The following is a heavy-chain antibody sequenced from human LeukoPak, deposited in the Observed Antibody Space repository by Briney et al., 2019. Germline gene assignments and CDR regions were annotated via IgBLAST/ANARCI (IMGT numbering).Heavy chain of an antibody. CDR3: ARDSTTRSFDY. J-gene: IGHJ4*02. Sequence: SETLSLTCTVSGGSISTYYWSWIRQPPGKGLEWIGCIYNSGSTNYSPSLKSRVTISVDTSKNQFSLKLSSVTAADTAVYYCARDSTTRSFDYWGQGTLVTVSS. V-gene: IGHV4-59*01. CDR2: IYNSGST. CDR1: GGSISTYY. D-gene: IGHD1-26*01.